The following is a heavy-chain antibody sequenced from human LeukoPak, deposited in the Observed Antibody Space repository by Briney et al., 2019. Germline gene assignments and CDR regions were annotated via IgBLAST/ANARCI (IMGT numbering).Heavy chain of an antibody. CDR1: GYTFTSYG. CDR2: ISTYNGNT. D-gene: IGHD3-3*01. V-gene: IGHV1-18*01. CDR3: ARDRTLHYYDFWSGNYTSYFDN. J-gene: IGHJ4*02. Sequence: ASVKVSCKTSGYTFTSYGVSWVRQAPGQGLEWMGWISTYNGNTNYAQKLQGRVTMTTDTPTRTAYMELRSLRSDDTAVYYCARDRTLHYYDFWSGNYTSYFDNWGQGTLVTVCS.